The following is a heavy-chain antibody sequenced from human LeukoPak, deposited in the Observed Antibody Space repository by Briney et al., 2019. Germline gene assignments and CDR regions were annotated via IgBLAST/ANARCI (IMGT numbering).Heavy chain of an antibody. D-gene: IGHD3-3*01. Sequence: GGSLRLSCAASGFTFSTYAMTWVRQAPGKGLEWVSLISGTGGSTYYADSVKGRFTISRDNSKNTLYLQMNSLRAEDTAVYYCARDYDFWGGYRVPSFFDYWGQGTLVTVSS. CDR3: ARDYDFWGGYRVPSFFDY. J-gene: IGHJ4*02. CDR2: ISGTGGST. V-gene: IGHV3-23*01. CDR1: GFTFSTYA.